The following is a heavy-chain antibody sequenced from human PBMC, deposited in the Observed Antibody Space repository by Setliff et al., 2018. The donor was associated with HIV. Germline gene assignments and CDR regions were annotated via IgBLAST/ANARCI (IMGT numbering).Heavy chain of an antibody. V-gene: IGHV1-8*01. Sequence: GASVKVSCKASGYTFTSFDINWVRRATGQGLEWMGWMNPDTGSTGYAQKFRGRVTITADESTNTAYMELSSLRSEDTAVYYCARDREAEGDAFDIWGQGTMVTVSS. CDR2: MNPDTGST. CDR1: GYTFTSFD. D-gene: IGHD3-10*01. CDR3: ARDREAEGDAFDI. J-gene: IGHJ3*02.